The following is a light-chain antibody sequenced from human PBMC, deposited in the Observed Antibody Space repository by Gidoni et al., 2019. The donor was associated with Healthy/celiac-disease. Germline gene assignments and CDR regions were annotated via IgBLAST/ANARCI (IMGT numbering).Light chain of an antibody. Sequence: DIQLTQSPSFLSASVGDRVTITCRATQGISRYLAWYQQKPVKAPKLLIYAASTLQSGVPSRFSGSGSGTEFTLTISSLQPEDFATYYCQQLNSYPLPTFGGGTKVEIK. CDR1: QGISRY. J-gene: IGKJ4*01. CDR3: QQLNSYPLPT. CDR2: AAS. V-gene: IGKV1-9*01.